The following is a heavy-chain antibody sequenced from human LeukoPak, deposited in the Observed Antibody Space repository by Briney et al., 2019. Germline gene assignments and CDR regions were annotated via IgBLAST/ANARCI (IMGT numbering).Heavy chain of an antibody. CDR2: ISSSSSYI. CDR1: GFTFSSYS. J-gene: IGHJ5*02. CDR3: ARGLWFGELFSWFDP. D-gene: IGHD3-10*01. Sequence: GGSLRLSCAASGFTFSSYSMNWVRQAPGKGLEWVSSISSSSSYIYYADSVKGRFTISRDNAKNSLYLQMNSLRAEDTAVYYCARGLWFGELFSWFDPWGRGTLVTVSS. V-gene: IGHV3-21*01.